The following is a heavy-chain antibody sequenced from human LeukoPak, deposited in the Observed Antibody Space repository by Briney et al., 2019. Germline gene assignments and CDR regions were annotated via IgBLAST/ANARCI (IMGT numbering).Heavy chain of an antibody. CDR3: AREMTTVTTSDTGAFDI. CDR2: INPSGGST. Sequence: ASVKVSCKASGYTFTSYYMHWVRQAPGQGLEWMGIINPSGGSTSYAQKFQARVTMTRDTSTSTVYVELSSMRSEDTAVYYCAREMTTVTTSDTGAFDIWGQGTMVTVSS. V-gene: IGHV1-46*01. D-gene: IGHD4-17*01. CDR1: GYTFTSYY. J-gene: IGHJ3*02.